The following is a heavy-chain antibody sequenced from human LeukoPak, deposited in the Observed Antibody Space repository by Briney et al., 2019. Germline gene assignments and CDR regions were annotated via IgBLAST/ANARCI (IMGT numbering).Heavy chain of an antibody. CDR3: ARHFKPAASQRAFHY. V-gene: IGHV4-4*09. D-gene: IGHD6-13*01. CDR1: GGSISSYY. J-gene: IGHJ4*02. Sequence: SETLSLTCTVSGGSISSYYWSWIGQPPGKGLEWIAYIYSSGSTDYNPSLKSRVTMSVDTSKNQFSLKLSSVTAADTVVYYCARHFKPAASQRAFHYWGQGTLVTVSS. CDR2: IYSSGST.